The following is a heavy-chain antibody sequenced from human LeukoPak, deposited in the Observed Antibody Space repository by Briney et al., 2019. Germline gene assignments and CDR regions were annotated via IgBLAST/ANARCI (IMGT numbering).Heavy chain of an antibody. CDR3: ARGGYSFDY. J-gene: IGHJ4*02. V-gene: IGHV3-7*01. Sequence: GGSLRLSCAVSGITLSNYGMSWVRQAPGKGLEWVARLHADGNEKYFVHSVKGRFTVSRDNAKNSLYLQMNSLRVEDTAVYYCARGGYSFDYLGQGTLVIVSS. CDR2: LHADGNEK. CDR1: GITLSNYG. D-gene: IGHD5-12*01.